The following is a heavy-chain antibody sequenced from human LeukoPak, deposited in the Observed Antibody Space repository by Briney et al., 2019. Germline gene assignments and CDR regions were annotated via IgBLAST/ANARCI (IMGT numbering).Heavy chain of an antibody. CDR1: GFTFSRYS. V-gene: IGHV3-48*01. CDR3: ARGLYHFDY. CDR2: IGSSSNTI. J-gene: IGHJ4*02. D-gene: IGHD2-2*01. Sequence: HPGGSLRLSCAASGFTFSRYSITWVRQAPGKGLEWVSYIGSSSNTIYYADSVKGRFTISRDNAKNSLFLQMNSLRAEDTALYYCARGLYHFDYWGQGTLVTVSS.